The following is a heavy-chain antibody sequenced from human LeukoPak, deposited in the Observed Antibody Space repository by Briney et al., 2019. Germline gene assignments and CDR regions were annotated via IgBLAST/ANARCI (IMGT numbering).Heavy chain of an antibody. CDR1: GFTFSSYD. J-gene: IGHJ3*01. CDR2: IGAAGDT. D-gene: IGHD3-10*01. V-gene: IGHV3-13*01. Sequence: YPGGSLRLSCAASGFTFSSYDMHWVRQATGKGLEWVSAIGAAGDTYYLDSVKGRFTISRENAKNSLYLQMNSLRAGDTAVYYCARLLHGSGSSFAFDVWGQGTMVTVSS. CDR3: ARLLHGSGSSFAFDV.